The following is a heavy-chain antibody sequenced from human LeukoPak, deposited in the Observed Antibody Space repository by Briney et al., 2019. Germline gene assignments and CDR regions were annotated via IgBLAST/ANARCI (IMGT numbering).Heavy chain of an antibody. CDR2: ISSSGSTI. Sequence: GGSLRLSCAASGFTFSDYYMSWIRQAPGKGLEWVSYISSSGSTIYYADSVKGRFTISRDNAKNSLYLQMNSLRAEDTAVYYCARDADYSGYVGDEADYWGQETLVTVSS. CDR3: ARDADYSGYVGDEADY. CDR1: GFTFSDYY. V-gene: IGHV3-11*01. D-gene: IGHD5-12*01. J-gene: IGHJ4*02.